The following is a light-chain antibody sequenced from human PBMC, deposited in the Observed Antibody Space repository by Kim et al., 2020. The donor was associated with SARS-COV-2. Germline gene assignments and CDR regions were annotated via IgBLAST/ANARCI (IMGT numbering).Light chain of an antibody. CDR2: DVS. V-gene: IGLV2-14*01. CDR3: SSYTSSSLYV. CDR1: SSDVGGYNY. Sequence: QSALTQPASVSGSPGQSITISCTGTSSDVGGYNYVSCYQQHPGKAPKLMIYDVSKRPSGVSNRFSASKSGNTASLTISGLQAEDEADYYCSSYTSSSLYVFGTGTKVTVL. J-gene: IGLJ1*01.